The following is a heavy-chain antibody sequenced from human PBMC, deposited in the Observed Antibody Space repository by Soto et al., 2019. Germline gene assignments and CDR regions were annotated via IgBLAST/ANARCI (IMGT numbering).Heavy chain of an antibody. D-gene: IGHD2-21*02. V-gene: IGHV4-31*03. Sequence: SETLSLTCTVSGGSISSPNFYWSWIRQHPGKGLEWIGHIYYNGTTYYNPTLKSRVSISVDTSKNQFSLKLSSVTAADTAVYYCVRRHGLTVDAYYWGQGTLVTVSS. CDR1: GGSISSPNFY. CDR2: IYYNGTT. CDR3: VRRHGLTVDAYY. J-gene: IGHJ4*02.